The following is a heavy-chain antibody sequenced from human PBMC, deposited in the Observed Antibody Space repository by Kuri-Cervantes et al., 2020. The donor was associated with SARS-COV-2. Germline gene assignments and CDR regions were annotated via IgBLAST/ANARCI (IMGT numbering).Heavy chain of an antibody. V-gene: IGHV4-61*01. CDR1: GGSISSSSYY. CDR2: IYYSGST. Sequence: GSLRLSCTVSGGSISSSSYYWSWIRQPPGKGLEWIGYIYYSGSTNYNPSLKSRVTISVDTSKNQFSLKLSSVTAADTAVYYCARESKDIVVAYFDYWGQGTLVTVSS. J-gene: IGHJ4*02. D-gene: IGHD2-2*01. CDR3: ARESKDIVVAYFDY.